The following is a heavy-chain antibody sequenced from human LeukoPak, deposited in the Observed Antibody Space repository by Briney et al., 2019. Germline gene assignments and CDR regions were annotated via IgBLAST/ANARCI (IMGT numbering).Heavy chain of an antibody. CDR2: MSGSGGFT. CDR1: GFTFSSYA. J-gene: IGHJ4*02. D-gene: IGHD3-10*01. V-gene: IGHV3-23*01. Sequence: PGGSLRLSCAASGFTFSSYAMSWVRQAPGKGLEWVSAMSGSGGFTYYADSVKGRFTISRDNSKNSLYLQMNSLRAEDTAVYYCAKDGVTMVRGTHYWGQGTLVTVSS. CDR3: AKDGVTMVRGTHY.